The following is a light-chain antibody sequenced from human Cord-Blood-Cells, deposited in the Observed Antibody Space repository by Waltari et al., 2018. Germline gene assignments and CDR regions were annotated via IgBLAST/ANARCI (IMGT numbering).Light chain of an antibody. CDR3: CSYAGSYTLV. Sequence: QSALTQPRSVSGSPGQSVTISCTGTSSDVGGYNYVSWYQQHPGKVPKLMIYDVSKRPSGVPDRVSGSKSGNTASLTISGLQAEDEADYYCCSYAGSYTLVFGGGTKLTVL. CDR1: SSDVGGYNY. V-gene: IGLV2-11*01. CDR2: DVS. J-gene: IGLJ3*02.